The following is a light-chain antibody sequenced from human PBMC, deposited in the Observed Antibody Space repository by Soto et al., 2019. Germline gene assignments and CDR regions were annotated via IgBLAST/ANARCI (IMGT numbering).Light chain of an antibody. CDR1: QSVSSSY. Sequence: EIVLTQSPGTLSLSPGERATLSCRASQSVSSSYLAWYQQKPGQSPRLLIFGASSRATGTPDRFSGSGSGTDLTLTISRLEPEDFAVYYCQQYDTSPRTFGHGTTVEIK. J-gene: IGKJ1*01. CDR2: GAS. CDR3: QQYDTSPRT. V-gene: IGKV3-20*01.